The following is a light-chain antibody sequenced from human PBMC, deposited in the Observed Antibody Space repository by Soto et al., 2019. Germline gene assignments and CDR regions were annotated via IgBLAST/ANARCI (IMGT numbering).Light chain of an antibody. CDR1: SSNIGAGYD. V-gene: IGLV1-40*01. CDR3: QSYDSSLSCV. Sequence: QSVLTQPPSVSGAPGQRVTISCTGSSSNIGAGYDVHWYQQLPGTAPKLLIYGNNNWPSGVPDRFSGSKSGTSASLAITGLQAEDEADYYCQSYDSSLSCVFGTGTKVTVL. CDR2: GNN. J-gene: IGLJ1*01.